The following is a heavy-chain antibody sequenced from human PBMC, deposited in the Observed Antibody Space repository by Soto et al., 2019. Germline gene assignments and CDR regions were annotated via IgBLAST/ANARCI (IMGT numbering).Heavy chain of an antibody. CDR3: ARDIYYGSGSLDY. J-gene: IGHJ4*02. V-gene: IGHV3-33*01. Sequence: GGSLRLSCAASGFTFSSYGMHWVRQAPGKGLEWVAVIWYDGSNKYYADSVKGRFTISRDNSKNTLYLQMNSLRAEDTAVYYCARDIYYGSGSLDYWGQGTLVTVSS. D-gene: IGHD3-10*01. CDR1: GFTFSSYG. CDR2: IWYDGSNK.